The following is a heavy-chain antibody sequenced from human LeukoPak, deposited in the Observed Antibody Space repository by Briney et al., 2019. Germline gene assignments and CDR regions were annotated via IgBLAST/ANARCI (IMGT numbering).Heavy chain of an antibody. V-gene: IGHV4-4*07. CDR1: GGSISSCY. CDR2: IYTSGST. CDR3: ARRSGYSSGEDY. D-gene: IGHD6-19*01. Sequence: SETLSLTXTVSGGSISSCYWNWIRQPAGKGLEWIGRIYTSGSTNYNPSLKSRVTMSVDTSKNQFSLKLSSVTAADTAVYYCARRSGYSSGEDYWGQGTLVTVSS. J-gene: IGHJ4*02.